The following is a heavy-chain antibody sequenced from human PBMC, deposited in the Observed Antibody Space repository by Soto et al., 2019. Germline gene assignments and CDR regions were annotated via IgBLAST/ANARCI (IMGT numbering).Heavy chain of an antibody. J-gene: IGHJ4*02. V-gene: IGHV3-30-3*01. D-gene: IGHD6-19*01. Sequence: GGSLRLSCAASGFTFSSYAMHWVRQAPGKGLEWVAVISYDGSNKYYADSVKGRFTISRDNSKNTLYLQMNSLRAEDTAVYYCARDSSRGQLVLYKQWLAPDYWGQGTLVTVS. CDR1: GFTFSSYA. CDR3: ARDSSRGQLVLYKQWLAPDY. CDR2: ISYDGSNK.